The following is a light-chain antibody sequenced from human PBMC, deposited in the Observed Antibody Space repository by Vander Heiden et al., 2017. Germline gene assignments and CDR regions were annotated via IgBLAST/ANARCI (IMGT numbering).Light chain of an antibody. V-gene: IGLV2-14*01. J-gene: IGLJ2*01. Sequence: PPHSVSGSPGQSITISCTGTSSDVGGYNYVSWYQQHPGKAPKLMIYEVSNRPSGVSNRFSGSKSGNTASLTISGLQAEDEADYYCSSYTSSSTVVFGGGTKLTVL. CDR3: SSYTSSSTVV. CDR1: SSDVGGYNY. CDR2: EVS.